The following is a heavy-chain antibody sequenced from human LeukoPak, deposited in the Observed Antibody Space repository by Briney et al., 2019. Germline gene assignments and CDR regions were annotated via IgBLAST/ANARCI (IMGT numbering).Heavy chain of an antibody. D-gene: IGHD1-26*01. CDR1: EYTFSSYW. CDR2: IKPDGSGK. Sequence: GGSRRRSCAASEYTFSSYWMTWVRKVPGKVLDEMANIKPDGSGKFYVDSVKGRFTISRDNAKNSLYLQMDSLRTEDTAVYYCATAVGTTGGYYFNYWGPGTLVTVSS. CDR3: ATAVGTTGGYYFNY. J-gene: IGHJ4*02. V-gene: IGHV3-7*04.